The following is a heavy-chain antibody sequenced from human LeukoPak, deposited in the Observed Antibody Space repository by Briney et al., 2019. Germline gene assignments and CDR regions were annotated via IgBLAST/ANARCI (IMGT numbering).Heavy chain of an antibody. CDR2: INHSGST. V-gene: IGHV4-34*01. CDR1: GGSFSGYY. Sequence: SVTLSLTCAVYGGSFSGYYWSWIRQPPGKRLEWIGEINHSGSTNYNPSLKSRVTISVDTSKNQFSLKLSSVTAADTAVYYCARERRGATYYYGSGSRYYFDYWGQGTLVTVSS. CDR3: ARERRGATYYYGSGSRYYFDY. J-gene: IGHJ4*02. D-gene: IGHD3-10*01.